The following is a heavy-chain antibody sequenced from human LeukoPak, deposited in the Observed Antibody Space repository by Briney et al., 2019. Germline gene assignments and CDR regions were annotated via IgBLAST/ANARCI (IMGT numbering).Heavy chain of an antibody. CDR3: ARPAGAYYDILTGYYRKGAFDI. V-gene: IGHV4-34*01. Sequence: SETLSLTCAVYGGSFSGYYWRWIRQPPGKGLEWIGEINHSGSTNYNPSLKSRVTTSVDTSKNQFSLKLSSVTAADTAVYYCARPAGAYYDILTGYYRKGAFDIWGQGTMVTVSS. J-gene: IGHJ3*02. CDR2: INHSGST. CDR1: GGSFSGYY. D-gene: IGHD3-9*01.